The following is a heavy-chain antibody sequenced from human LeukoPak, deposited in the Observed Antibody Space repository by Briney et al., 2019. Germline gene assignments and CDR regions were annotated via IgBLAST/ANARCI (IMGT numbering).Heavy chain of an antibody. J-gene: IGHJ4*02. D-gene: IGHD5/OR15-5a*01. CDR3: ARTNPCLLE. CDR1: GRSISSYY. V-gene: IGHV4-59*08. CDR2: IFYSGST. Sequence: PSETLSLTCTVSGRSISSYYWRSIRQPPGKGLEWIGYIFYSGSTNYNPSLKSRVTISVDTSKNQVPLKLRSVTAADTAVYYCARTNPCLLERGKGALGTVSS.